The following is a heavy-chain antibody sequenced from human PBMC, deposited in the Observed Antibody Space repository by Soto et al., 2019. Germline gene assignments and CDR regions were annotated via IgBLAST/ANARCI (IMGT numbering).Heavy chain of an antibody. CDR3: AKALNFYDSSVYYGMDV. V-gene: IGHV3-23*01. J-gene: IGHJ6*02. CDR1: GFTFSSYA. Sequence: GGSLRLSCAASGFTFSSYAMSWVRQAPGKGLEWVSAISGGGGSTYYADSVKGRFTISRDNSKNTLYLQMNSLRAEDTAIYYCAKALNFYDSSVYYGMDVWGQGTTVTVSS. D-gene: IGHD3-22*01. CDR2: ISGGGGST.